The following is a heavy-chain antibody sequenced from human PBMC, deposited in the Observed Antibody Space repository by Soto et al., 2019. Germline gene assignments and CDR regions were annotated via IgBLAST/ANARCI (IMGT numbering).Heavy chain of an antibody. D-gene: IGHD6-19*01. V-gene: IGHV3-11*06. J-gene: IGHJ5*02. CDR2: ISSSSSYT. Sequence: SLRLSCAASGFTFSDYYMSWIRQAPGKGMEWVFYISSSSSYTNYADSVKGRFTISRDNAKNSLYLQMNSLRAEDTAVYYCARTLRTGYSSGWYYNWFDPWGQGTLVTVSS. CDR3: ARTLRTGYSSGWYYNWFDP. CDR1: GFTFSDYY.